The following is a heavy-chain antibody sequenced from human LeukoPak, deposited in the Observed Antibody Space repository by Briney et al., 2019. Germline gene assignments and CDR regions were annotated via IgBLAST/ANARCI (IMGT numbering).Heavy chain of an antibody. V-gene: IGHV3-64D*09. CDR3: VKSSKQQLIDY. D-gene: IGHD6-13*01. J-gene: IGHJ4*02. Sequence: TGGSLRLSCAASGFTFSTSNMNWVRQAPGKGLEYVSAISSNGGSTYYADSVKGRFTISRDNSKNTLYLQISSLRAEDTAVYYCVKSSKQQLIDYWGQGTLVTVSS. CDR1: GFTFSTSN. CDR2: ISSNGGST.